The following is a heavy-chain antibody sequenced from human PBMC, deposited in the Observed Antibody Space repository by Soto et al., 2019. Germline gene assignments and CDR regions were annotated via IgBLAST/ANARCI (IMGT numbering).Heavy chain of an antibody. Sequence: ASVKVSCKASGYTFTRYGISWVRQAPGQRLEWMGRISVYNGNTNYPQKFQGRVTMTTDTSTSTAYMELTSLRSDDTAVYYCARNPSITTSDYYYYYYMDVWGKGTTVT. J-gene: IGHJ6*03. D-gene: IGHD3-3*01. CDR2: ISVYNGNT. CDR1: GYTFTRYG. CDR3: ARNPSITTSDYYYYYYMDV. V-gene: IGHV1-18*01.